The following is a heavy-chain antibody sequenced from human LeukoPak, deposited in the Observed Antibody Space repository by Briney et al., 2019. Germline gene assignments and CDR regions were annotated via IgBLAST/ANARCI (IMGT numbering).Heavy chain of an antibody. D-gene: IGHD2-2*02. CDR2: ISYDGSNK. CDR1: GFTFSSYA. CDR3: AREVPADCSSTSCYTWFDP. Sequence: GGSLRLSCAASGFTFSSYAMHWVRQAPGKGLEWVAVISYDGSNKYYADSVKGRFTISRDNSKNTLYLQMNSLRAEDTAVYYCAREVPADCSSTSCYTWFDPWGQGTLVTVSS. V-gene: IGHV3-30*04. J-gene: IGHJ5*02.